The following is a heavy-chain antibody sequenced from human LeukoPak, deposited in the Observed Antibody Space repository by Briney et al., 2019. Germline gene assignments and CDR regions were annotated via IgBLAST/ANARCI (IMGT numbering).Heavy chain of an antibody. V-gene: IGHV4-59*08. CDR3: ARSLGMTTVVGYYYYGMDV. CDR1: GGSISSYY. J-gene: IGHJ6*02. CDR2: IYYSGST. Sequence: SETLSLTCTVSGGSISSYYWSWIRQPPGKGLEWIGYIYYSGSTNYNPSLKSRVTISVDTSKNQFSLKLSSVTAADTAVYYCARSLGMTTVVGYYYYGMDVWGQGTTVTVSS. D-gene: IGHD4-23*01.